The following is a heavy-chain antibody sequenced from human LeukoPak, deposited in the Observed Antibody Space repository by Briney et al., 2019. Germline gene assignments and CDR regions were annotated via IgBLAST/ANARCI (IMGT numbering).Heavy chain of an antibody. J-gene: IGHJ3*02. CDR1: GYTFTSYG. CDR2: ISAYNGNT. V-gene: IGHV1-18*01. D-gene: IGHD3-22*01. Sequence: ASVKVSCKASGYTFTSYGISWVRQAPGQGLEWMGWISAYNGNTNYAQKLQGRVTMTTDTSTSTAYMELRSLRSDDTAVYYCARSYYDSSGYYEDDAFDIWGQGTMVTVS. CDR3: ARSYYDSSGYYEDDAFDI.